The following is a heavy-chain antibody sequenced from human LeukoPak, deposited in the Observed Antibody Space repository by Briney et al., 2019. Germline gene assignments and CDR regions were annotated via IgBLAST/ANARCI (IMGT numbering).Heavy chain of an antibody. CDR3: ARVYKETYDSSGYYLGGPVDY. CDR1: GGSISSGGYY. D-gene: IGHD3-22*01. V-gene: IGHV4-31*03. J-gene: IGHJ4*02. CDR2: IYYSGST. Sequence: PSETLSLTCTVSGGSISSGGYYWSWIRQHPGKGLEWIGYIYYSGSTYYSPSLKSRVTISVDTSKNQFSLKLSSVTAADTAVYYCARVYKETYDSSGYYLGGPVDYWGQGTLVTVSS.